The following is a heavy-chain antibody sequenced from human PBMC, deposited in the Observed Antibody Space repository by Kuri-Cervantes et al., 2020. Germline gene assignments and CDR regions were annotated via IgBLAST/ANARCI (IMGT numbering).Heavy chain of an antibody. CDR3: ASPLRSHRGPYYYGMGV. J-gene: IGHJ6*02. CDR1: GGSFSGYY. Sequence: SETLSLTCAVYGGSFSGYYWSWIRQPPGKGLEWIGEINHSGSTNYNPSLKSRVTISVDTSKNQFSLKLSSVTAADTAVYYCASPLRSHRGPYYYGMGVWGQGTTVTVSS. CDR2: INHSGST. D-gene: IGHD3-3*01. V-gene: IGHV4-34*01.